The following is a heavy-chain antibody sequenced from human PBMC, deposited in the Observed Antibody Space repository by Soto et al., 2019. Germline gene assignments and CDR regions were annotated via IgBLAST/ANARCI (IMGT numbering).Heavy chain of an antibody. Sequence: WGSLRLSCAACGFTFSSYSMNWVRQAPGKGLEWVSSISSSSSYIYYADSVKGRFTISRDNAKNSLYLQMNSLRAEDTAVYYCARAILAGQYGRAVGGQGTKVPV. CDR3: ARAILAGQYGRAV. CDR1: GFTFSSYS. J-gene: IGHJ6*01. D-gene: IGHD3-9*01. V-gene: IGHV3-21*01. CDR2: ISSSSSYI.